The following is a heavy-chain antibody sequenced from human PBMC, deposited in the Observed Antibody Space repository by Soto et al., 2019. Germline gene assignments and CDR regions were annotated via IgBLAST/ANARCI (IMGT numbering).Heavy chain of an antibody. CDR1: GYSFTSYW. J-gene: IGHJ4*02. CDR3: ARQGITMVRGVDY. D-gene: IGHD3-10*01. V-gene: IGHV5-51*01. CDR2: IYPGDSDT. Sequence: GESLKISCKGSGYSFTSYWIGLVRQMPGKGLEWMGIIYPGDSDTRYSPSFQGQVTISADKSISTAYLQWSSLKASDTAMYYCARQGITMVRGVDYWGQGTLVTVSS.